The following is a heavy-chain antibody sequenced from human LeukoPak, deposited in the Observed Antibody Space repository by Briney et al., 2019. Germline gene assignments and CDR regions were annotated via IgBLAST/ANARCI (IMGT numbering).Heavy chain of an antibody. D-gene: IGHD6-19*01. Sequence: PGGSLRLSCAASGFTFSSYAMSWVRQAPGKGLEWVSAISGSGGSTYYADSVKGRLTISRDNSKNTLYLQMNSLRAEDTAVYYCAKVGISSSGWPFDYWGQATLVTVSS. CDR2: ISGSGGST. CDR1: GFTFSSYA. CDR3: AKVGISSSGWPFDY. V-gene: IGHV3-23*01. J-gene: IGHJ4*02.